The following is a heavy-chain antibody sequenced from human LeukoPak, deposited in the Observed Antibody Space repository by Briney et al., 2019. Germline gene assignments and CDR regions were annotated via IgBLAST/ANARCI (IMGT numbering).Heavy chain of an antibody. CDR2: MNPNSGNT. Sequence: ASVKVSCKASGYTFTSYDINWGRQATGQRLEWRGWMNPNSGNTGYAQKFQGRVTMTRNTSISTAYMELSSLRSEDTAVYYCAGGVYDSSVSDAFDIWGQGTMVTVSS. V-gene: IGHV1-8*01. J-gene: IGHJ3*02. CDR1: GYTFTSYD. D-gene: IGHD3-22*01. CDR3: AGGVYDSSVSDAFDI.